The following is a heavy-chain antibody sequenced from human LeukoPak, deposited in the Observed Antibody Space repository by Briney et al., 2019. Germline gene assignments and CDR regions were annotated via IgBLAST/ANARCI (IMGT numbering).Heavy chain of an antibody. CDR2: TSSSSSYT. CDR3: ARDPMGYGDYGFDY. CDR1: GFTFSDYY. J-gene: IGHJ4*02. Sequence: GGSLRLSCAASGFTFSDYYMSWIRQAPGKGLEWVSYTSSSSSYTNYADSVKGRFTISRDNAKNSLYLQMNSLRAEDTAVYYCARDPMGYGDYGFDYWGQGTLVTVSS. D-gene: IGHD4-17*01. V-gene: IGHV3-11*06.